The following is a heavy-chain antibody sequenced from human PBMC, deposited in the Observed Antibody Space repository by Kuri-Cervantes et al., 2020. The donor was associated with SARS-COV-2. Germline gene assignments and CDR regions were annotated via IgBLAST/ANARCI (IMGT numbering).Heavy chain of an antibody. CDR3: ARQLRLYSMDV. CDR1: GYSISSGYY. D-gene: IGHD5-12*01. J-gene: IGHJ6*03. CDR2: IYHSGST. Sequence: SETLSLTCAVSGYSISSGYYWGWIRQPPEKGLEWIGSIYHSGSTYYNPSLKSRVTISVDTSKNQFSLKLSSVTAADTAVYYCARQLRLYSMDVWGKGTTVTVSS. V-gene: IGHV4-38-2*01.